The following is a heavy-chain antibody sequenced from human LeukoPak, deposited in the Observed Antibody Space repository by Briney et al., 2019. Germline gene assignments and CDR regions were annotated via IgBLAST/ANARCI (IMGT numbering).Heavy chain of an antibody. CDR1: GVSISSSNSY. CDR3: ARRVARRRGYGSGSYSGYMDV. V-gene: IGHV4-39*01. Sequence: SETLSLTCTVSGVSISSSNSYWGWIRQPPGKGREWIGSIYYSGNTYYNPSLKSQVSISIDTSKNQFSLRLTSVTPADTAVYYCARRVARRRGYGSGSYSGYMDVWGKGTTVTIS. CDR2: IYYSGNT. J-gene: IGHJ6*03. D-gene: IGHD3-10*01.